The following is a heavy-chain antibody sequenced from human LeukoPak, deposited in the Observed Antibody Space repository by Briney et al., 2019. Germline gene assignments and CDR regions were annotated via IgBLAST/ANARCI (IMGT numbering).Heavy chain of an antibody. Sequence: GGSLRLSCAASGFTFSRYVMHWVSQAPGKGLEWVAVISYDGSTNNYADSVRGRFTISRDNSKNTLYLQMNSLRSEDTAVYYCARAEGAGNFDYWGQGTLVTVSS. CDR2: ISYDGSTN. CDR1: GFTFSRYV. V-gene: IGHV3-30-3*01. J-gene: IGHJ4*02. D-gene: IGHD6-19*01. CDR3: ARAEGAGNFDY.